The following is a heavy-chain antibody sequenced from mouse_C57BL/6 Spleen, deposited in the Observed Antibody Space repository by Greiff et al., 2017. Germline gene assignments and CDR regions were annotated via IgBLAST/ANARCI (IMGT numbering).Heavy chain of an antibody. Sequence: QVQLKQPGAELVRPGSSVKLSCKASGYTFTSYWMDWVKQRPGQGLEWIGNIYPSDSETHYNQKFKDKATLTVDKSSSTAYVQLSSLTSEDSAVYYCARWGSSWNAMDYWGQGTSVTVSS. D-gene: IGHD1-1*01. J-gene: IGHJ4*01. CDR2: IYPSDSET. CDR1: GYTFTSYW. V-gene: IGHV1-61*01. CDR3: ARWGSSWNAMDY.